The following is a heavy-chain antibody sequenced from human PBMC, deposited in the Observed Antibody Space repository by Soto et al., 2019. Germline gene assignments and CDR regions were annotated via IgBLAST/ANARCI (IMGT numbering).Heavy chain of an antibody. CDR3: ASHRGALYLAS. J-gene: IGHJ4*02. Sequence: PSETLSLTCSVSGRSMSSNYWSWIRQSPDKGLEWLGYVFYGGTDYNPSLEGRVSLSVETPKSQFSLKLTSVTAADTALYYCASHRGALYLASWGQGIQVTVSS. D-gene: IGHD3-16*01. CDR2: VFYGGT. CDR1: GRSMSSNY. V-gene: IGHV4-59*08.